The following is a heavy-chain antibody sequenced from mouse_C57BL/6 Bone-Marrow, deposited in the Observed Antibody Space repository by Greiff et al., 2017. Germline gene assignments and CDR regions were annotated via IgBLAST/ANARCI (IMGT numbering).Heavy chain of an antibody. CDR3: AREDYDGSMFAY. Sequence: EVQLQESGGDLLKPGGSLKLSCAASGFTFSSSGMSWVRHTKDTRLEWVATISSGSSSTYYPASVKGRYTISRDNAKNTLYLQMSSLKSEDTSMYYCAREDYDGSMFAYWGQGTLVTVSA. CDR2: ISSGSSST. CDR1: GFTFSSSG. J-gene: IGHJ3*01. V-gene: IGHV5-6*01. D-gene: IGHD1-1*01.